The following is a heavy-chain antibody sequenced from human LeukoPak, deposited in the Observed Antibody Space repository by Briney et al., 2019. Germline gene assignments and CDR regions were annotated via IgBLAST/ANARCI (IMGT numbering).Heavy chain of an antibody. CDR1: GDSISPYY. Sequence: SETLSLTCTVSGDSISPYYWSWIRQPPGKGLEWIGYIYYSGSTNYNPSLKSRVTISVDTSKNQFSLKLSSVTAADTAVYYCARDGGARIPTQWGQGTLVTVSS. CDR2: IYYSGST. V-gene: IGHV4-59*01. CDR3: ARDGGARIPTQ. J-gene: IGHJ4*02. D-gene: IGHD5-12*01.